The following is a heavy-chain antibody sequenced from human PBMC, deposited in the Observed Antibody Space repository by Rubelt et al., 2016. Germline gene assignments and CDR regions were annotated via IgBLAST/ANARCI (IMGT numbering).Heavy chain of an antibody. V-gene: IGHV3-33*08. D-gene: IGHD1-7*01. CDR2: IWYDGTNE. Sequence: QVQLVESGGGVVQPGRSLRLSCAASGFTFSRYAMHWVRQAPGKGLEWVALIWYDGTNENYADSVKGRFTISKDNSKNTLYLQMTSLGAEDTAVYYCAREQWNSGFDFWGQGSLVTVSS. CDR3: AREQWNSGFDF. J-gene: IGHJ4*02. CDR1: GFTFSRYA.